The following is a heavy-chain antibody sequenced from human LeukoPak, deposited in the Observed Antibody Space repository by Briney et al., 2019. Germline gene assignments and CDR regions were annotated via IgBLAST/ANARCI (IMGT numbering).Heavy chain of an antibody. V-gene: IGHV1-69*02. CDR2: IIPILGIA. Sequence: GSSVKVSYKASGGTFSSYTISWVRQAPGQGLEWMGRIIPILGIANYAQKFQGRVTITADKSTSTAYMELSSLRSEDTAVYYCASNQDGDYGVFDYWGQGTLVTVSS. CDR1: GGTFSSYT. J-gene: IGHJ4*02. CDR3: ASNQDGDYGVFDY. D-gene: IGHD4-17*01.